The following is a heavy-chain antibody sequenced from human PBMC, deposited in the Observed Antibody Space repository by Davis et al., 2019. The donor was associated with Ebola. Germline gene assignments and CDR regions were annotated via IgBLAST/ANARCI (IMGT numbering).Heavy chain of an antibody. J-gene: IGHJ3*02. D-gene: IGHD1-26*01. CDR1: GYTFTRYA. Sequence: ASVKVSCKASGYTFTRYAMHWVRQAPGQRLEWMGWINTGDGNTEYSQKFQGRVTMTTDTSTGTAYMELRSLRSDDTAVYFCARTSIVGTTTTASDIWGQGTMVTVSS. CDR3: ARTSIVGTTTTASDI. CDR2: INTGDGNT. V-gene: IGHV1-3*04.